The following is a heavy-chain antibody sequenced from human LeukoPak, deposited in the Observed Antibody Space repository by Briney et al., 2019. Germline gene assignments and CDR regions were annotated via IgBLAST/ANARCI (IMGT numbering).Heavy chain of an antibody. D-gene: IGHD6-13*01. CDR1: GFTFSSYS. Sequence: AGGSLRLSCAASGFTFSSYSMNWVRQAPGKGLEGVSSISSSSSYIYYADSVKGRFTISRDNAKNSLYLQMNSLRAEDTAVYYCAREYSSSWYFDYWGQGTLVTVSS. CDR2: ISSSSSYI. CDR3: AREYSSSWYFDY. J-gene: IGHJ4*02. V-gene: IGHV3-21*01.